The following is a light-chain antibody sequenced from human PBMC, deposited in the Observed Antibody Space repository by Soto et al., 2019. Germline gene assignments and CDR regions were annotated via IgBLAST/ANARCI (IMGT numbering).Light chain of an antibody. J-gene: IGKJ1*01. CDR1: QGIRND. CDR2: VAS. CDR3: LQDYSYPQT. V-gene: IGKV1-6*01. Sequence: AIQMTQSPSSLSASVGDRVTITCRASQGIRNDLSWYQQKPGKAPKLLIYVASVLQGGVPSRFSGSASGTDFTLTISSLHPEDFETYYCLQDYSYPQTFGQGTKVEI.